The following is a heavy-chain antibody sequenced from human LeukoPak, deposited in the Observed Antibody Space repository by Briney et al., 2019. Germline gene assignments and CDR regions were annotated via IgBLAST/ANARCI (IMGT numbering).Heavy chain of an antibody. V-gene: IGHV3-21*01. CDR1: GFTFSSYS. CDR2: ISSSSSYI. CDR3: ARGGYCSSTSCPVGWFDP. Sequence: GGSLRLSCAASGFTFSSYSMNWVRQAPRKGLEWVSSISSSSSYIYYADSVKGRFTISRDNAKNSLYLQMNSLRAEDTAVYYCARGGYCSSTSCPVGWFDPWGQGTLVTVSS. D-gene: IGHD2-2*01. J-gene: IGHJ5*02.